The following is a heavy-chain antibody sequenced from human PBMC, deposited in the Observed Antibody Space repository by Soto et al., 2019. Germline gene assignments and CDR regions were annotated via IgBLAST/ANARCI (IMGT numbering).Heavy chain of an antibody. J-gene: IGHJ1*01. CDR2: IYFSGST. Sequence: SDTLSLTCSVFGGSISSRESYRGWIRQPPGKGLEWIGTIYFSGSTYYNPSLKSRVTMSVDTSKNQFSLKLSSVTAADTAVYYCARHWGRGAAGTCYNWGQGTLVTVSS. D-gene: IGHD6-13*01. CDR3: ARHWGRGAAGTCYN. V-gene: IGHV4-39*01. CDR1: GGSISSRESY.